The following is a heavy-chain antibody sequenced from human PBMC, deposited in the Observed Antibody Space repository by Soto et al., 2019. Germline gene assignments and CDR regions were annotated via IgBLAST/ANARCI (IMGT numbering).Heavy chain of an antibody. V-gene: IGHV4-34*01. CDR2: MSHSSGT. J-gene: IGHJ3*02. Sequence: QVQLQQWGAGLLKPSETLSLTCAVYGGSVSSGRYYWSWIRQPPGMGLEWIGEMSHSSGTHFNPSLKSRVTISVDTSKNQFSLKMSSVTAADTALYYCARVERGTSTTVVDAFDIWGPGTMVTVSS. D-gene: IGHD1-1*01. CDR1: GGSVSSGRYY. CDR3: ARVERGTSTTVVDAFDI.